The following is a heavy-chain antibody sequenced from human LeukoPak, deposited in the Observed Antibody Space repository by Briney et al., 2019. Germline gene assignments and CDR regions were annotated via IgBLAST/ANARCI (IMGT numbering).Heavy chain of an antibody. D-gene: IGHD6-13*01. Sequence: ASVKVSCKASGYTFTNHGIHWVRQAPGQGFEWMGWITPYNGYTNYALKFQDRVTMTTDTSISTAYMELSSLSSEDTAMYYCTRGLGDYNSNWFPVSGYWGQGTLVTVSS. V-gene: IGHV1-18*01. CDR3: TRGLGDYNSNWFPVSGY. CDR2: ITPYNGYT. CDR1: GYTFTNHG. J-gene: IGHJ4*02.